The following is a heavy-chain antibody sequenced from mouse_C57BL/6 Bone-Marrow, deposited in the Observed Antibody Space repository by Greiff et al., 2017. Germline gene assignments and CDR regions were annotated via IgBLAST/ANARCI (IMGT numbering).Heavy chain of an antibody. V-gene: IGHV10-1*01. CDR1: GFSFNTYA. J-gene: IGHJ1*03. Sequence: EVNVVESGGGLVQPKGSLKLSCAASGFSFNTYAMNWVRQAPGKGLEWVARIRSKSNNYATYYADSVKDRFTISRDDSESMLYLQMNNLKTEDTAMYYCVRFRGYFDVWGTGTTVTVSS. CDR2: IRSKSNNYAT. CDR3: VRFRGYFDV.